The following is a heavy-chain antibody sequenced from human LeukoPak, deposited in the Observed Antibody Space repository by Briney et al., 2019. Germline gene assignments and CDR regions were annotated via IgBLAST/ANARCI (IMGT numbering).Heavy chain of an antibody. J-gene: IGHJ4*01. V-gene: IGHV5-51*01. CDR3: ARHEGIAVADY. D-gene: IGHD6-19*01. CDR2: IYPGDSHT. CDR1: GYKFNNYW. Sequence: GESLKISCNGSGYKFNNYWIGWVRQMPGKGLEWMGIIYPGDSHTRYSPSFQGQVTISTDKTISTAYLQWSSLKASDTAMYFCARHEGIAVADYWGQGTLVTVSS.